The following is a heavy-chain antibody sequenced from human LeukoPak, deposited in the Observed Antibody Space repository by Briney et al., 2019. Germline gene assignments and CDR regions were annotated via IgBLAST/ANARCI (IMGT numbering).Heavy chain of an antibody. V-gene: IGHV3-20*04. J-gene: IGHJ3*02. CDR1: GFTFDDYG. Sequence: GGSLRLSWAASGFTFDDYGMSWVRQAAGKGLEWDSGINWNGGSTGYADSVKGRFTISRDNAKNSLYLQMNSLRAEDTALYYCARTLVVINDAFDIWGQGTMVTVSS. D-gene: IGHD3-22*01. CDR2: INWNGGST. CDR3: ARTLVVINDAFDI.